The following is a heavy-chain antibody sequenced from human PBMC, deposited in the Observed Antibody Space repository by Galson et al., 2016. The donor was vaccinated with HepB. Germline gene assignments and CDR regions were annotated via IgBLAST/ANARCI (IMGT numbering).Heavy chain of an antibody. CDR1: GGSITGGTYH. CDR3: ARKRGADYRHFTGAFDI. J-gene: IGHJ3*02. D-gene: IGHD4-11*01. CDR2: IFYSGYT. Sequence: LSLTCALSGGSITGGTYHWTWVRQQPGKGLEWIGYIFYSGYTYYNPSLKSRVTISVDTSSNHFSLKLSSVTAADTAVYYCARKRGADYRHFTGAFDIWGQVTMVTVSS. V-gene: IGHV4-31*11.